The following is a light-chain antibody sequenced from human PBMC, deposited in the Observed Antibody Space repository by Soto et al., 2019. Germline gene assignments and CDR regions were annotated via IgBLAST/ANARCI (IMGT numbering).Light chain of an antibody. V-gene: IGLV1-44*01. Sequence: QSVLTQPPSASGAPGQGVTISCSGTSSNIGSTTVNWYQQVPGTAPKLLIHSNSQRHSGVPDRFSGSRSGTSASLAISGLQSDDEADYYCSAWDDSLNGRVFGGGTKLTVL. CDR3: SAWDDSLNGRV. CDR1: SSNIGSTT. J-gene: IGLJ3*02. CDR2: SNS.